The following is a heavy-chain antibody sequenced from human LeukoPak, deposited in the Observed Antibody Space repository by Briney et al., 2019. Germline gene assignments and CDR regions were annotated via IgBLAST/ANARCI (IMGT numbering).Heavy chain of an antibody. D-gene: IGHD3-10*01. CDR2: ISGSGGST. J-gene: IGHJ4*02. Sequence: GGSLRLSCAASGFTFSSYGMSWVRQAPGKGLEWVSAISGSGGSTYYADSVKGRFTISRDNSKNTLYLQMNSLRAEDTAVYYCAKKMVRGVIPEDIDYWGQGTLVTVSS. CDR3: AKKMVRGVIPEDIDY. V-gene: IGHV3-23*01. CDR1: GFTFSSYG.